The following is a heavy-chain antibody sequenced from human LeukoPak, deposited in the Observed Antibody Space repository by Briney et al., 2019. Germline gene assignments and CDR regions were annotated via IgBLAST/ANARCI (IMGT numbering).Heavy chain of an antibody. V-gene: IGHV4-39*07. CDR3: ARARHSSSWYDI. J-gene: IGHJ3*02. D-gene: IGHD6-13*01. CDR1: GGSISSSSYY. Sequence: SETLSLTCTVSGGSISSSSYYWGWIRQPPGKGLEWIGSIYYSGSTYYNPSLKSRVTISVDTSKNQFSLKLSSVTAADTAVYYCARARHSSSWYDIWGQGTMVTVSS. CDR2: IYYSGST.